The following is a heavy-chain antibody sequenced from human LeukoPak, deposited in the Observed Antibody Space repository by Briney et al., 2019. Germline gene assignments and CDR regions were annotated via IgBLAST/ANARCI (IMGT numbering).Heavy chain of an antibody. CDR3: ARDYYDSSGYLPDY. V-gene: IGHV1-18*01. CDR1: GYTSTSYG. J-gene: IGHJ4*02. CDR2: ISAYNGNT. D-gene: IGHD3-22*01. Sequence: ASVKVSCKASGYTSTSYGISWVRQAPGQGLEWMGWISAYNGNTNYAQKLQGRVTMTTDTSTSTAYMELRSLRSDDTAVYYCARDYYDSSGYLPDYWGQGTLVTVSS.